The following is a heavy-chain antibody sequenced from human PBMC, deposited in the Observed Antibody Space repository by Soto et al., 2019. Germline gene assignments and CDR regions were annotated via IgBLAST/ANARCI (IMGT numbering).Heavy chain of an antibody. Sequence: ASVKVSCKASGYTFTGYYMHWVRQAPGQGLEWMGWINPNSGGTNYAQKFQGWVTMTRDTSISTAYMELSRLRSDDTAVYYCARDRRVGATLYYFDYWGQGTLVTVSS. CDR2: INPNSGGT. D-gene: IGHD1-26*01. CDR3: ARDRRVGATLYYFDY. J-gene: IGHJ4*02. CDR1: GYTFTGYY. V-gene: IGHV1-2*04.